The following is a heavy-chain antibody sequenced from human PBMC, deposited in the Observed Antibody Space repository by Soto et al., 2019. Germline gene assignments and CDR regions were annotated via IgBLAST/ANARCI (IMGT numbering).Heavy chain of an antibody. V-gene: IGHV5-10-1*01. CDR2: IDPSDSYT. J-gene: IGHJ6*02. CDR1: GYSFTSYW. Sequence: PGESLKISCKGSGYSFTSYWISWVRQMPGKGLEWMGRIDPSDSYTNYSPSFRGHVTISADKSISTAYLQWSSLKASDTAMYYCEPGTLVSPNYGMDVWGQGTTVTVSS. CDR3: EPGTLVSPNYGMDV. D-gene: IGHD6-6*01.